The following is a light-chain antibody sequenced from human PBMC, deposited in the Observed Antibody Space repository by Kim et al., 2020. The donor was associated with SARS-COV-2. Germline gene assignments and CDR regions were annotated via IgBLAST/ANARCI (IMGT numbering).Light chain of an antibody. Sequence: QSALTQPLPVSGSPGQSVTISCAGTSSVVGGYNYVSWYQQYPGKAPKVMIYDVTKRPSGVPDRFSGSKSGNTASLTISGLQAEDEADYYCCSYAGSNTFWVFGTGTKVTVL. V-gene: IGLV2-11*01. J-gene: IGLJ1*01. CDR1: SSVVGGYNY. CDR2: DVT. CDR3: CSYAGSNTFWV.